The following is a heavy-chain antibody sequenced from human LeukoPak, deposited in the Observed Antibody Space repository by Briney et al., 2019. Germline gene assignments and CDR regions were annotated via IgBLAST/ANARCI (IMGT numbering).Heavy chain of an antibody. D-gene: IGHD7-27*01. CDR2: INPNSGGT. Sequence: ASVKVSCKASGYTFTGYYMHWVRQAPGQGLEWMGSINPNSGGTNYAQKFQGRVTMTRDTSISTAYMELSRLRSDDTAVYYCARDRGTGTDAIDIWGQGTMVTVSS. V-gene: IGHV1-2*02. CDR3: ARDRGTGTDAIDI. J-gene: IGHJ3*02. CDR1: GYTFTGYY.